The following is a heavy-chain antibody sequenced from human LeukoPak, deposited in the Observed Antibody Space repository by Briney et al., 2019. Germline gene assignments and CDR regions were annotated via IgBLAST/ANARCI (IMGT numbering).Heavy chain of an antibody. CDR3: ARVAAPMTTVTTSLDY. CDR2: IIPIFGTA. Sequence: SVKVSCKASGGTFSSYAISWVRQAPGQGLEWMGGIIPIFGTANYAQKFQGRVTITADESTSTAYMELSSLRSEDTAVYYCARVAAPMTTVTTSLDYWGQGTLVTVSS. J-gene: IGHJ4*02. D-gene: IGHD4-17*01. CDR1: GGTFSSYA. V-gene: IGHV1-69*13.